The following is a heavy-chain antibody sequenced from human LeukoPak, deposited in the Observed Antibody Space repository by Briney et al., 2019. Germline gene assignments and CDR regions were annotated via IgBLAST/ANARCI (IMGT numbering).Heavy chain of an antibody. CDR2: IYTGGST. J-gene: IGHJ4*02. D-gene: IGHD5-24*01. CDR1: GASITTNY. CDR3: ARDRRDGYNSFYFFDY. Sequence: PSETLSLTCTVSGASITTNYWNWIRQPAGKGLEWIGRIYTGGSTNYNPSLKSRVTMSVDTSKSQLPLKLNSVTAADTAIYYCARDRRDGYNSFYFFDYWGQGTLVTVSS. V-gene: IGHV4-4*07.